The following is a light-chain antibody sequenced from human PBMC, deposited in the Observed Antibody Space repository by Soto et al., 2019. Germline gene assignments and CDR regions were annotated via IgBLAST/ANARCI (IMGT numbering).Light chain of an antibody. Sequence: EIVLTQSPATLSLSPGERATLSCRASQSVSSYLAWYQQKPGQAPRLLIYDASNRATGIPARFSGSGSGTDFTLTISSLEPEDFAVYYCQQRSNWPSGTFGPGTKVDIK. CDR2: DAS. CDR1: QSVSSY. J-gene: IGKJ3*01. V-gene: IGKV3-11*01. CDR3: QQRSNWPSGT.